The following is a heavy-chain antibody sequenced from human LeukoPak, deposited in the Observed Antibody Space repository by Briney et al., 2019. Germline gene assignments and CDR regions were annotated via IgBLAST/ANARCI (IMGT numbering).Heavy chain of an antibody. D-gene: IGHD3-3*01. Sequence: GRSVRLFCASSGFIFSSYPIHWVRQASGKGLVGVAIMSRDGTDQRYADSVKGRFTMSRDNSERALYLQMKGLRAEDAGVYYCARDQGTIFDVVNFAMAVWGQGTRVTVSS. V-gene: IGHV3-30*04. CDR1: GFIFSSYP. CDR2: MSRDGTDQ. J-gene: IGHJ6*02. CDR3: ARDQGTIFDVVNFAMAV.